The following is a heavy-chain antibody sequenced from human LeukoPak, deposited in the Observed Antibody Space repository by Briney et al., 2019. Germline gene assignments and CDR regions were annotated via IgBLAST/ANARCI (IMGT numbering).Heavy chain of an antibody. D-gene: IGHD3-16*01. J-gene: IGHJ3*02. Sequence: VASVKVSCKASGGTFSSYAISWVRQAPGQGLEWMGRIIPILGIANYAQKFQGRVTITADKSTSTAYMELSSLRAEDTAVYYCARDALLGGGAFDIWGQGTMVTVSS. CDR3: ARDALLGGGAFDI. V-gene: IGHV1-69*04. CDR1: GGTFSSYA. CDR2: IIPILGIA.